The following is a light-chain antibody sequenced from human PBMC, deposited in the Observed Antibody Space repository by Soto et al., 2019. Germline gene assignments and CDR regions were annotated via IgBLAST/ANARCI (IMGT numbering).Light chain of an antibody. Sequence: EIVLTQSPGTLSLSPGERATLSCRASQSVSSSYLAWYQQKPGQAPRLLIYGASSRATGIPDRFSGSGSGTDFTLTISRLETEDFEVYYCQQYGSSPQTFGQGTRLEIK. CDR3: QQYGSSPQT. CDR2: GAS. V-gene: IGKV3-20*01. J-gene: IGKJ5*01. CDR1: QSVSSSY.